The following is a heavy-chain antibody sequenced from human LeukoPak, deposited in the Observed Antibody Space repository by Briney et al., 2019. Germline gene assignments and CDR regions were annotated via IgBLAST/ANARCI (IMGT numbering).Heavy chain of an antibody. CDR3: ARGRRSSGRHDAFDI. D-gene: IGHD2-15*01. Sequence: SETLSLTCTVSGGSLSSGDYYWSWIRQPPGKGLEWIAYIYYSGNTNYNPSLKSRVTMSVDTSKNHFSLKLSSMTTADTAVYYCARGRRSSGRHDAFDIWGQGTMVTVSS. V-gene: IGHV4-61*03. CDR1: GGSLSSGDYY. CDR2: IYYSGNT. J-gene: IGHJ3*02.